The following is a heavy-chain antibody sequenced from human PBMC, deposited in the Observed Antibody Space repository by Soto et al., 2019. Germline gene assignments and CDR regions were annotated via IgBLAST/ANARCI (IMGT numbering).Heavy chain of an antibody. CDR3: TRQAHVFFTGDWFDP. D-gene: IGHD2-8*01. Sequence: GGSLGLSCASSVFTFSVSAMHWVRQASGKGLEWVGRIRSKANSYATAYAASVKGRFTISRDDSKNTAYLQMNSLKTEDTAVYYCTRQAHVFFTGDWFDPWGQGTMVTVSS. CDR2: IRSKANSYAT. J-gene: IGHJ5*02. V-gene: IGHV3-73*01. CDR1: VFTFSVSA.